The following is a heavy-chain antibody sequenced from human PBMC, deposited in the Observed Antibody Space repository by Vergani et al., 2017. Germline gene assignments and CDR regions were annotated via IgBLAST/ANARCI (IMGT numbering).Heavy chain of an antibody. D-gene: IGHD4/OR15-4a*01. CDR2: IYHSGST. Sequence: QVQLQESGPGLVKPSETLSLTCTVSGDSISSYYWSWIRQPPGKGLEWIGYIYHSGSTNYNPSLMSRVSMSVDTSRTKFSLRLSSVTAADTAMYYCARVGGNGANCDGWFDPWGQGTPVTVSS. CDR1: GDSISSYY. V-gene: IGHV4-59*01. J-gene: IGHJ5*02. CDR3: ARVGGNGANCDGWFDP.